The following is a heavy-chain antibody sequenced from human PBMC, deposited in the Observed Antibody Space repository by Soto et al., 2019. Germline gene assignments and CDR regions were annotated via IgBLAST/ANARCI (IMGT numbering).Heavy chain of an antibody. V-gene: IGHV3-11*01. CDR2: IWTSGSEI. D-gene: IGHD6-6*01. J-gene: IGHJ4*02. CDR3: ARTARLFDY. CDR1: GVTFSAYG. Sequence: GGSLRLSCAESGVTFSAYGMHWIRQAPGKGLECLSYIWTSGSEIAYADSVRGRFTISRDNARNSLYLQMNSLRGDDTAVYYCARTARLFDYWGQGTLVTVSS.